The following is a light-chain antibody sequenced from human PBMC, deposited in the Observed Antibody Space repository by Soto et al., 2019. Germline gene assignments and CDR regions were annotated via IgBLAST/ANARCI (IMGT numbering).Light chain of an antibody. Sequence: QSALTQPASVSGSPGQSITISCTGTSSDVGDYNYVSWYQQHPGKAPRLIIYEVSNRTPGVSNRYSGSKSGNTASLTISGLQAEDEAYYYCSSQTSTRTWVFGGGTKLTVL. CDR3: SSQTSTRTWV. CDR1: SSDVGDYNY. CDR2: EVS. J-gene: IGLJ3*02. V-gene: IGLV2-14*01.